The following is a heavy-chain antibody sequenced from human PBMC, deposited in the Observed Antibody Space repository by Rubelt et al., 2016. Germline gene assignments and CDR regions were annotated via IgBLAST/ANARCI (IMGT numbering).Heavy chain of an antibody. V-gene: IGHV3-48*04. CDR1: GFTFSTTH. Sequence: SGGGLVQPGGSLRLSCAVSGFTFSTTHMNWVRQAPGKGLEWVSYIGTRPDIIYYADSVKGRFTIFRDNAKNSLYLQMDNLRVEDTGVYYCAREPGIVAADDAFDFWGQGTLVSVAS. CDR2: IGTRPDII. J-gene: IGHJ3*01. D-gene: IGHD2-15*01. CDR3: AREPGIVAADDAFDF.